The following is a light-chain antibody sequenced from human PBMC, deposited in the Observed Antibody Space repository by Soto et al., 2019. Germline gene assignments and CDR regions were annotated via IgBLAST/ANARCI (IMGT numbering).Light chain of an antibody. CDR1: QRISSN. V-gene: IGKV3-15*01. Sequence: EILMTQSQATLSFSPGERATLSCRASQRISSNVAWYQLKPGQAPRLLICGASTRATGVPARFSGGGSGTEFTLTISSLQSEDFAVYFCQQYKDWPPYTFGQGTKLEIK. CDR3: QQYKDWPPYT. CDR2: GAS. J-gene: IGKJ2*01.